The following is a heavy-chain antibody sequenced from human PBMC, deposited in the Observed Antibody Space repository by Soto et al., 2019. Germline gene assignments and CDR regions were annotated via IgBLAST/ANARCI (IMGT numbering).Heavy chain of an antibody. CDR1: GGSISSSSYY. V-gene: IGHV4-39*01. D-gene: IGHD2-21*02. CDR3: ARHQMVTSCGFDY. CDR2: IYYSGST. Sequence: QLRLQESGPGLVKPSETLSLTCTVSGGSISSSSYYWGWIRQPPGKGLEWIGSIYYSGSTYYNPSLKSRVTISVDTSRNQFSLKLSSVTAADTAVYYCARHQMVTSCGFDYWGQGTLVTVSS. J-gene: IGHJ4*02.